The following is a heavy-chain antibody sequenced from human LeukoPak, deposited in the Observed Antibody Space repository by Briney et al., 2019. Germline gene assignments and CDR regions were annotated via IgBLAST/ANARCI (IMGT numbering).Heavy chain of an antibody. V-gene: IGHV4-59*08. Sequence: PSETLSLTCTVSGGSISSHYWSWIRQPPGKGLEWIGYIYNSGITNYNPPLKSRVTISIDTSKNQFSLRLSSVTAADTAVYYCAGHHPRNTVDFWGQGTLVTVSS. CDR3: AGHHPRNTVDF. CDR1: GGSISSHY. D-gene: IGHD2/OR15-2a*01. J-gene: IGHJ4*02. CDR2: IYNSGIT.